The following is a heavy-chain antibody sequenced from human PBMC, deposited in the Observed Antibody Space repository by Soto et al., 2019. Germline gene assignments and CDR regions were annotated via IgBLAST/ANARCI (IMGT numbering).Heavy chain of an antibody. CDR1: GGSFSGYY. D-gene: IGHD3-22*01. CDR2: INHSGST. Sequence: SETLSLTCAVYGGSFSGYYWSWIRQPPGKGLEWIGEINHSGSTNYNPSLKSRVTISVDTSENQFSLKLSSVTAADTAVYYCARGRSNSSGYRHLNYYYYGMDVWGQGTTVT. V-gene: IGHV4-34*01. J-gene: IGHJ6*02. CDR3: ARGRSNSSGYRHLNYYYYGMDV.